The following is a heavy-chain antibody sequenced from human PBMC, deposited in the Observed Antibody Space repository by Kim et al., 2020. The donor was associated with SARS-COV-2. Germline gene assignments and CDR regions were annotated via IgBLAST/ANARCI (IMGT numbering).Heavy chain of an antibody. CDR3: AKDGGIAVAGIDY. J-gene: IGHJ4*02. V-gene: IGHV3-23*01. D-gene: IGHD6-19*01. Sequence: YADSGKGRFTISRDNSKNTLYLQMNSLRAEDTAVYYCAKDGGIAVAGIDYWGQGTLVTVSS.